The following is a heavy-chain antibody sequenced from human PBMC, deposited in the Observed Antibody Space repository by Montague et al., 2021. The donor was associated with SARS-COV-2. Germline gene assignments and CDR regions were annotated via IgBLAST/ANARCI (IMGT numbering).Heavy chain of an antibody. CDR2: SYYSGTT. D-gene: IGHD3-10*01. J-gene: IGHJ3*02. Sequence: SETLSLTCTVSGDSFNSPKYYCAWIRQPPGKGLEWIGSSYYSGTTYDNPSLRSQVTMSVDTSKTQFSLKMNSVTAADTADYYCARGSYGSGSYHAFDIWSQGTVVAVSS. CDR3: ARGSYGSGSYHAFDI. V-gene: IGHV4-39*01. CDR1: GDSFNSPKYY.